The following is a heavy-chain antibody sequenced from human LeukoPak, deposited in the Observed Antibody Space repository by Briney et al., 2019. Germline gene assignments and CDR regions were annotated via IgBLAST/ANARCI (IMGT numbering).Heavy chain of an antibody. J-gene: IGHJ4*02. CDR2: LYIGGNT. Sequence: GGSLRLSCAASGLTVNNNYMNWVRQAPGKGLEWVSALYIGGNTYYADSVRGRFTISRDNSKSTLYLQMNSLRAEDTAIYYCMTAAGYNFGQYWGQGTLVTVSS. D-gene: IGHD5-18*01. V-gene: IGHV3-53*01. CDR1: GLTVNNNY. CDR3: MTAAGYNFGQY.